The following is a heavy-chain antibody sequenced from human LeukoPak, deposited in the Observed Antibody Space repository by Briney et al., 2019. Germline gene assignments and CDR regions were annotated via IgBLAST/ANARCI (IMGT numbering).Heavy chain of an antibody. CDR2: INHSGST. Sequence: PSETLSLTCAVYGGSFSGYYWSWIRQPPGKGLEWIGEINHSGSTNYNPSLKSRVTISVDTSKNQFSLKLSSVTAADTAVYYCAGGQGFYSGSYPFDYWGQGTLVTVSS. V-gene: IGHV4-34*01. CDR1: GGSFSGYY. D-gene: IGHD1-26*01. J-gene: IGHJ4*02. CDR3: AGGQGFYSGSYPFDY.